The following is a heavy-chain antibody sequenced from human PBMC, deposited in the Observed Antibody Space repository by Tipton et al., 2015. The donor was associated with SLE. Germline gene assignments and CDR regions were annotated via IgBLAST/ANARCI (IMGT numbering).Heavy chain of an antibody. CDR1: GGSISSYY. CDR2: IYYSGST. J-gene: IGHJ4*02. CDR3: ARRGDFWSGYFDY. Sequence: TLSLTCTVSGGSISSYYWSWIRQPPGKGLEWIGYIYYSGSTNYNPSLKSRVTISVDTSKNQVSLKLSSVTAADTAVYYCARRGDFWSGYFDYWGQGTLVTVSS. V-gene: IGHV4-59*12. D-gene: IGHD3-3*01.